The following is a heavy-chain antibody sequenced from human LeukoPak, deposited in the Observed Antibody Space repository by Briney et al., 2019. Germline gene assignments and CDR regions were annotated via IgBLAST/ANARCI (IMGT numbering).Heavy chain of an antibody. D-gene: IGHD2-15*01. Sequence: SETLSLTCAVYGGSFSGYYWSWIRQPPGKGLEWIGEINHSGSTNYNPSLKSRVTISVDTSKNQFSLKLSSVTAADTAVYYCARGRKPYCRGGSCHGWFDPWGQGTLVTVSS. CDR2: INHSGST. V-gene: IGHV4-34*01. CDR1: GGSFSGYY. CDR3: ARGRKPYCRGGSCHGWFDP. J-gene: IGHJ5*02.